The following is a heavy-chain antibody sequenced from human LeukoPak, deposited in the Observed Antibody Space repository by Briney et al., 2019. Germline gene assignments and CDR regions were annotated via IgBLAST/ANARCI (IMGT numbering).Heavy chain of an antibody. CDR1: GGSFSGYY. V-gene: IGHV4-59*01. CDR3: AMGYGDYGDY. Sequence: SETLSLTCAVYGGSFSGYYWSWIRQPPGKGLEWIGYIYYSGSTNYNPSLKSRVTISVDTSKNQFSLKLSSVTAADTAVYYCAMGYGDYGDYWGQGTLVTVSS. CDR2: IYYSGST. J-gene: IGHJ4*02. D-gene: IGHD4-17*01.